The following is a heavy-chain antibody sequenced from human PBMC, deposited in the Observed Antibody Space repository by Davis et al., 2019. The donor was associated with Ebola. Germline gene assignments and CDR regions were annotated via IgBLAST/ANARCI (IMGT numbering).Heavy chain of an antibody. V-gene: IGHV3-23*01. CDR3: AKDSQTGYSSSWLFDY. CDR2: ISGSGGST. D-gene: IGHD6-13*01. J-gene: IGHJ4*02. Sequence: GGSLRLSCAASGFTFSSYAMSWVRQAPGKGLEWVSAISGSGGSTYYADSVKGRFTISRDNSKKTLYLQMNSLRAEDTAVYYCAKDSQTGYSSSWLFDYWGQGTLVTVSS. CDR1: GFTFSSYA.